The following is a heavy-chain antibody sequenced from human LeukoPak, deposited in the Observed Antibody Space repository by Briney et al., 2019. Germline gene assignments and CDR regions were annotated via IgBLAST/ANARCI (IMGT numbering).Heavy chain of an antibody. Sequence: PSETLSLTCTVSGGSISSGDYYWSWLRQPPGKGLEWIGYIYYSGSTYYNPSLKSRVTISVDTSKNQFSLQLGSVTAADTAVYYCARDRRSLYDFWSGYYMGGYFDYWGQGTLATVSS. V-gene: IGHV4-30-4*08. J-gene: IGHJ4*02. CDR2: IYYSGST. CDR1: GGSISSGDYY. D-gene: IGHD3-3*01. CDR3: ARDRRSLYDFWSGYYMGGYFDY.